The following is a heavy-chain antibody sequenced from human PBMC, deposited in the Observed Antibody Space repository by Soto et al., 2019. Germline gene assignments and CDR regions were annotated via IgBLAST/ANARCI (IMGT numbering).Heavy chain of an antibody. J-gene: IGHJ4*02. Sequence: QVQLVQSGAEVKKPGSSVKVSCKASGGTFSSYSINWVRQAPGQGLEWMGEIIPIFGTANYAQKFQGRVTITAVGFTRPAHMALSSLRSEGTVVFFWARNGGRQAGGIDHWGPGTLVPGSS. V-gene: IGHV1-69*01. D-gene: IGHD1-26*01. CDR3: ARNGGRQAGGIDH. CDR1: GGTFSSYS. CDR2: IIPIFGTA.